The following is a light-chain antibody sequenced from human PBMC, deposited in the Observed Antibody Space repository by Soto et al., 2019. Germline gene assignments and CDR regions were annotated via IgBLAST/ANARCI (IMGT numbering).Light chain of an antibody. J-gene: IGLJ2*01. V-gene: IGLV2-14*01. Sequence: QSALTQPASVSGSPGQSITISCTGSSNDVGGHNSVSWYQHSPGKAPKLMIYEVSNRASGVSDRFSGSKSGNTASLTISRLRAEDEADYYCNSYTVKNLSVVFGGGTKLTVL. CDR1: SNDVGGHNS. CDR3: NSYTVKNLSVV. CDR2: EVS.